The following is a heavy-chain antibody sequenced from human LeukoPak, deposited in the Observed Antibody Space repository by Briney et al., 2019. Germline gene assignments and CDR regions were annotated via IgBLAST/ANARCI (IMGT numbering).Heavy chain of an antibody. V-gene: IGHV4-34*01. J-gene: IGHJ4*02. D-gene: IGHD3-10*01. CDR2: INHSGST. CDR3: ARVSRLGAFSDY. Sequence: SETLSLTCAVYGGSFSGYYWSWIRQPPGKGLEWIGEINHSGSTNYNPSLKSRVTISVDTSKNQFSLKLSSVTAADTAVYYCARVSRLGAFSDYWGQGTLVTVSS. CDR1: GGSFSGYY.